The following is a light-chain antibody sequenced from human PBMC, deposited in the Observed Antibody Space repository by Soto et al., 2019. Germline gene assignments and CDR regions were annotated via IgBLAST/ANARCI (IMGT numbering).Light chain of an antibody. V-gene: IGKV3-20*01. Sequence: EIVLTQFPGTLSLSPGERATLSCRTSHRIDSSLAWYQQKPGQAPRLLIYAASSRATGISDRFSGSGSGTDFTLTISRLEPEDFAVFYCQQYDSSPGTFGQGTKVEIK. CDR1: HRIDSS. J-gene: IGKJ1*01. CDR3: QQYDSSPGT. CDR2: AAS.